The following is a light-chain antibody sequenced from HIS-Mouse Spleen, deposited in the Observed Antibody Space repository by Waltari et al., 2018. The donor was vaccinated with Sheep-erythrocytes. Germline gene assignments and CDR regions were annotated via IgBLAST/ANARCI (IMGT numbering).Light chain of an antibody. CDR2: GKH. CDR3: NSRDSSGNHLV. CDR1: SPRSYY. Sequence: SSELTQDPAVSVALGQTVRITCQGDSPRSYYASWYQQKPGQAPVLVIYGKHNRPSGIPDRFCGSSSGNTASLTITGAQAEDEADYYCNSRDSSGNHLVFGGGTKLTVL. J-gene: IGLJ2*01. V-gene: IGLV3-19*01.